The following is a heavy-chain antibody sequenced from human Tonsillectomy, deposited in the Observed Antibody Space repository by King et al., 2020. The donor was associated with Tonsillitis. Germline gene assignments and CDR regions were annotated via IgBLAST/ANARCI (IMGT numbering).Heavy chain of an antibody. CDR3: ARESETMAEWGSWFDP. J-gene: IGHJ5*02. CDR2: ISYSGIT. CDR1: GDSISSDY. D-gene: IGHD1-26*01. Sequence: VQLQESGPGLVKPSETLSLTCTVSGDSISSDYWSWIRQPPGKGLEWIGYISYSGITNYNPSLKSRVTISVDTSKNQFSLRLTSVTAADTAMYYCARESETMAEWGSWFDPWGQGTLVTVSS. V-gene: IGHV4-59*01.